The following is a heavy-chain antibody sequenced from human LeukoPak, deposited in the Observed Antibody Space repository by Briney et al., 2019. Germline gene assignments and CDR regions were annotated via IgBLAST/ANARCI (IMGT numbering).Heavy chain of an antibody. Sequence: SETLSLTCTVSGGSISSGSYYWSWIRQPAGKGLEWIGRIYTSGSTNYNPSLKSRVTISVDTSKNQFSLKLSSVTAADTAVYYCARRNSYYDILTGYIPAGFDPWGQGTLVTVSS. V-gene: IGHV4-61*02. CDR1: GGSISSGSYY. CDR3: ARRNSYYDILTGYIPAGFDP. D-gene: IGHD3-9*01. CDR2: IYTSGST. J-gene: IGHJ5*02.